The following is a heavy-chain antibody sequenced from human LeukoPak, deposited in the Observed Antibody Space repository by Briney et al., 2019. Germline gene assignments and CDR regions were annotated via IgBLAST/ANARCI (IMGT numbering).Heavy chain of an antibody. V-gene: IGHV3-21*04. J-gene: IGHJ4*02. CDR3: AKDMRPSAIAAAGFDS. Sequence: GGSLRLSCEVSGFTFSTYSMNWVRQAPGKGLEWVSSISSSSSYIYYADSVKGRFTISRDNAKNSLFLQMNSLRAEDMALYYCAKDMRPSAIAAAGFDSWGQGILVTVPS. CDR1: GFTFSTYS. CDR2: ISSSSSYI. D-gene: IGHD6-13*01.